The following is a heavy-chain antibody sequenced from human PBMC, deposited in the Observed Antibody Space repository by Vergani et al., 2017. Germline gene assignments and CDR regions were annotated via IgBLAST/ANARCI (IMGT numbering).Heavy chain of an antibody. CDR2: INIGGRT. Sequence: EVQLVESGGGVVRPGGSLRLSCAASGFTFDDYAMHWVRQAPGKGLEWVSGINIGGRTSYADSVKGRLTLTRDDSKNTLHLQMNSLRPEDTAVYYCARGMTTETTDLDGFDIWGQGTMVSVSS. CDR3: ARGMTTETTDLDGFDI. CDR1: GFTFDDYA. V-gene: IGHV3-20*04. J-gene: IGHJ3*02. D-gene: IGHD4-17*01.